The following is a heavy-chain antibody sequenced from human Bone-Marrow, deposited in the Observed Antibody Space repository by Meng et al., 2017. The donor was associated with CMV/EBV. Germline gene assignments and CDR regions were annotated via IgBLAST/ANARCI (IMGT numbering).Heavy chain of an antibody. J-gene: IGHJ4*02. CDR2: MNPNSGIT. Sequence: ASVKVSCKASGYTFTSYDINWVRQAPGQGLEWMGWMNPNSGITGYAQKFQGRVTMTRNTSISTAYMELSSLRSEDTAVYYCTRGLGDSSWYDQGDYWGQGTLVTVSS. CDR1: GYTFTSYD. D-gene: IGHD6-13*01. V-gene: IGHV1-8*01. CDR3: TRGLGDSSWYDQGDY.